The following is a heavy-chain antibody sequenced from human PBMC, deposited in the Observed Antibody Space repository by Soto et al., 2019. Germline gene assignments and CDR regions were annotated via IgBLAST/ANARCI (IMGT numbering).Heavy chain of an antibody. CDR2: ISYDGSNK. V-gene: IGHV3-30*18. CDR1: GFTFSSYG. D-gene: IGHD6-13*01. J-gene: IGHJ4*02. CDR3: AKDWEQLVLPSFYFDY. Sequence: GSLRLSCAASGFTFSSYGMHWVRQAPGKGLEWVAVISYDGSNKYYADSVKGRFTISRDNSKNTLYLQMNSLRAEDTAVYYCAKDWEQLVLPSFYFDYWGQGTLVTVSS.